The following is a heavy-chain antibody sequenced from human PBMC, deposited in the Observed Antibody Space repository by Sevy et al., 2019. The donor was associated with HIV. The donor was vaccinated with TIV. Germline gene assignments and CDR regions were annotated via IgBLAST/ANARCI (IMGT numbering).Heavy chain of an antibody. Sequence: AAVKVSCKASGYTFTGYYMHWVRQAPGQGLEWMGWINPNSRGTNYAQKFQGRVTMSRDTSISTAYMELSRLRSADTAVYYCARVDVHCSGDCFLDYWGQGTSVSVSS. CDR1: GYTFTGYY. CDR3: ARVDVHCSGDCFLDY. D-gene: IGHD2-21*02. V-gene: IGHV1-2*02. CDR2: INPNSRGT. J-gene: IGHJ4*02.